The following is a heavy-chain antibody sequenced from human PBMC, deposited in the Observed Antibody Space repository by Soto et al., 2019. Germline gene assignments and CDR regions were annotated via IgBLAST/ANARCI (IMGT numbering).Heavy chain of an antibody. CDR3: AKDETEATTPDVDY. D-gene: IGHD2-15*01. V-gene: IGHV3-30*18. CDR1: GFTFSSYG. CDR2: ISYDGSNK. Sequence: QVQLVESGGGVLQPGRSLRLSCAASGFTFSSYGMHWVRQAPGKGLEWVAVISYDGSNKYYADSVKGRFTISRDNSKNTLFLQMSSLRAEDAAVYYCAKDETEATTPDVDYWGQGTLVTVDS. J-gene: IGHJ4*02.